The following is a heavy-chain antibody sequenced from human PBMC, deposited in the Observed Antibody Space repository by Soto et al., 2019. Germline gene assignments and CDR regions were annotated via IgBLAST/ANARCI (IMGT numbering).Heavy chain of an antibody. Sequence: EVQLLESGGGLVQPGGSLRLSCAASGFTFSSYAMTWVSQAPGKGLEWVSTISGSGGTTYYADSVRGRFTISRDNSKNTLYLQMNTLRAEDTALYSCTRYCPTASCYIRYGMDVWGQGTTVTVSS. CDR2: ISGSGGTT. CDR1: GFTFSSYA. CDR3: TRYCPTASCYIRYGMDV. D-gene: IGHD2-2*02. J-gene: IGHJ6*02. V-gene: IGHV3-23*01.